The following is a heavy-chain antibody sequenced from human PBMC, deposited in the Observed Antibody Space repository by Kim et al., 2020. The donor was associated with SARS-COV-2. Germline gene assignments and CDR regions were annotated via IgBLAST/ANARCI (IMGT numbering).Heavy chain of an antibody. J-gene: IGHJ5*02. Sequence: GGSLRLSCEASGFTFSSYWMHWVRQVPGKGLVWVSRINGDGSSTTYADSVKGRFTISRDNAKNTLYLQMNSLRAEDTAVYYCARALSTSLANWFDPWGQGTLVTVSS. CDR1: GFTFSSYW. D-gene: IGHD2-2*01. CDR2: INGDGSST. V-gene: IGHV3-74*01. CDR3: ARALSTSLANWFDP.